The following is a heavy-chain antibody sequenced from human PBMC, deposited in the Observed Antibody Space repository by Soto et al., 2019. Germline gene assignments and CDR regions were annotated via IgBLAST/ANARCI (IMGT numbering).Heavy chain of an antibody. CDR3: ARHNYGSGSTYFDY. CDR1: GGSISDDTYY. CDR2: IYYSGTS. V-gene: IGHV4-39*01. D-gene: IGHD3-10*01. Sequence: SETLSLTCTVSGGSISDDTYYWGWIRQPPGKGLEWIGSIYYSGTSSYNPSLESRVTMSVDTSKKQLSLRLRSVTATDTAVYYCARHNYGSGSTYFDYWGQGTLVTVSS. J-gene: IGHJ4*02.